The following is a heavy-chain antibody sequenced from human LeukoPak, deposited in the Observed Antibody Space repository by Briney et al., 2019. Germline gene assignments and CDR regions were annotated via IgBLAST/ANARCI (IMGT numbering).Heavy chain of an antibody. CDR1: GGSVSSGSYY. D-gene: IGHD6-13*01. J-gene: IGHJ4*02. CDR3: ARDRPGIAAAGGVD. V-gene: IGHV4-61*01. Sequence: KPSETLSLTCTVSGGSVSSGSYYWSWIRQPPGKGLEWIGYIYYSGSTNYNPSLKSRVTISVDTSQNQFSLKLSSVTAADTAVYYCARDRPGIAAAGGVDWGQGTLVTVSS. CDR2: IYYSGST.